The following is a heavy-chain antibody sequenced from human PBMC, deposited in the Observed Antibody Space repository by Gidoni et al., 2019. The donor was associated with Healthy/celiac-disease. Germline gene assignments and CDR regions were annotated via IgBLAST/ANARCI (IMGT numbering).Heavy chain of an antibody. D-gene: IGHD3-3*01. CDR2: ISGSGSST. J-gene: IGHJ6*02. V-gene: IGHV3-23*01. Sequence: EVQLLEFGGGLVQPGGSLRLSCVASGFTFRNYALGLVRQVPGKGLEWVSGISGSGSSTYYADSVKGRFTISRDNSKNILYLQMNSLRVEDTAVYYCAKGSEEGQYEFWSGYYYYYYGMDVWGQGTTVTVSS. CDR1: GFTFRNYA. CDR3: AKGSEEGQYEFWSGYYYYYYGMDV.